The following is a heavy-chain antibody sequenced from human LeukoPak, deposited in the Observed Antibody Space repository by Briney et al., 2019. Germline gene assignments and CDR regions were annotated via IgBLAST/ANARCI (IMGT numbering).Heavy chain of an antibody. CDR2: IDHSGST. J-gene: IGHJ6*03. V-gene: IGHV4-34*01. CDR1: GGSFSGYY. Sequence: HSETLSLTCAVYGGSFSGYYWIWIRQPPGEGLEWIGEIDHSGSTSYNPSLKSRVTISVDTSKNQFSLKLRPVTAADTAVYYCARHGSRLITGAVYYHYYMDVWGKGATVTVSS. D-gene: IGHD7-27*01. CDR3: ARHGSRLITGAVYYHYYMDV.